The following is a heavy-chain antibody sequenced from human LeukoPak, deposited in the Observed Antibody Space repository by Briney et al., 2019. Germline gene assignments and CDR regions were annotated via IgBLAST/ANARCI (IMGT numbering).Heavy chain of an antibody. CDR1: GFTFSSYR. CDR2: INSDGSST. Sequence: GGSLRLSCAASGFTFSSYRMHWVRQAPGKGLVWVTRINSDGSSTNYADSVKGRFTISRDNAKYTVYLQMNSLRAEDTAVYYCARSRYSSSWSLDYWGQGTLVIVSS. J-gene: IGHJ4*02. V-gene: IGHV3-74*01. CDR3: ARSRYSSSWSLDY. D-gene: IGHD6-13*01.